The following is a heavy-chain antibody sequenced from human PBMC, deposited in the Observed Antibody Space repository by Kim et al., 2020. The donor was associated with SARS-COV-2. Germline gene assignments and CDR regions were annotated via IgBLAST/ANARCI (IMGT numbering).Heavy chain of an antibody. J-gene: IGHJ4*02. CDR1: GFALSRYA. D-gene: IGHD5-12*01. CDR3: AKGSGVGTGYDEY. Sequence: GGSLRLSCTASGFALSRYAMRWVRQAPGKRLEWISSISTSDGDTYYADAVKGRFTIFRDNARNTLYLQMGSLRVEDTAVYYCAKGSGVGTGYDEYWGRGTLVTVSS. V-gene: IGHV3-23*01. CDR2: ISTSDGDT.